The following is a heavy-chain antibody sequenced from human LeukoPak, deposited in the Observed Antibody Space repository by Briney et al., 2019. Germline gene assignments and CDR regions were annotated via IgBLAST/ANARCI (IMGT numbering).Heavy chain of an antibody. CDR1: GYTFTSYG. CDR2: ISAYNGNT. Sequence: ASVKVSCKASGYTFTSYGISWVRQAPGQGLEWMGWISAYNGNTNYAQKLQGRVTMTTDTSTSTAYMELRSLRSDDTAVYYCARVLPYYYGSGSYLDYWGQGTLVTVSS. CDR3: ARVLPYYYGSGSYLDY. J-gene: IGHJ4*02. V-gene: IGHV1-18*01. D-gene: IGHD3-10*01.